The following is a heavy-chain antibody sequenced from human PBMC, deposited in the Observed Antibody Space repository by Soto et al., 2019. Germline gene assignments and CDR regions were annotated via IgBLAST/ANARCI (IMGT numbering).Heavy chain of an antibody. CDR2: ISAYNGNT. D-gene: IGHD6-13*01. Sequence: ASVKVSCKASGYTFTSYGISWVRQAPGQGLEWMGWISAYNGNTNYAQNLQGRVTMTTDTSTSTAYMELRSLRSDDTAVYYCARDARPSIAAAGTPDGFDIWGQGTMVTVS. CDR1: GYTFTSYG. V-gene: IGHV1-18*01. J-gene: IGHJ3*02. CDR3: ARDARPSIAAAGTPDGFDI.